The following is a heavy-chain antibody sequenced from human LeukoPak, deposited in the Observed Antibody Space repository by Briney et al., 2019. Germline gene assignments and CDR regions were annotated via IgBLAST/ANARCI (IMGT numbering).Heavy chain of an antibody. CDR1: GYTFTSYG. D-gene: IGHD6-19*01. J-gene: IGHJ4*02. CDR3: ARLVAPSGWYPSHFDY. CDR2: ISAYNGNT. Sequence: GASVKVSCKASGYTFTSYGISWVRQAPGQGLEWMGWISAYNGNTNYAQKLQGRVTMTTDTSTSTAYMELRSLRSDDTAVYYCARLVAPSGWYPSHFDYWGQGTLVTVSS. V-gene: IGHV1-18*01.